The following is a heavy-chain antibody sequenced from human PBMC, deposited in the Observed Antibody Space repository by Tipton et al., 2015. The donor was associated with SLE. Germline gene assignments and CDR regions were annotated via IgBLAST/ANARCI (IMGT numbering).Heavy chain of an antibody. CDR1: GGSISSHY. Sequence: TLSLTCTVSGGSISSHYWSWIRQPPGKGLECIGYIYYSGSTNYNPSLKSRVTISVDTSKNQFSLKLSSVTAADTAVYYCARSTMVRGVINYAFDIWGQGTMVTVSS. D-gene: IGHD3-10*01. CDR3: ARSTMVRGVINYAFDI. V-gene: IGHV4-59*11. CDR2: IYYSGST. J-gene: IGHJ3*02.